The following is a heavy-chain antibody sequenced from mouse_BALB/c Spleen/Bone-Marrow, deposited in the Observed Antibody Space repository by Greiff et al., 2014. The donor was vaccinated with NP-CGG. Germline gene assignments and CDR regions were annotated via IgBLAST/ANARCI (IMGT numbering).Heavy chain of an antibody. CDR3: ARLGDYSYFDY. CDR1: GFSFSDYY. V-gene: IGHV5-12*02. Sequence: EVQLVESGGGIVQPGGSLKLSCVISGFSFSDYYVYWVRQTPEKRLEWVAYISDSGGSTYYPDTVKGRFTISRDNAKNTLYLQMSRLKSEDTAMYYCARLGDYSYFDYWGQGTTLTVSS. D-gene: IGHD1-1*01. CDR2: ISDSGGST. J-gene: IGHJ2*01.